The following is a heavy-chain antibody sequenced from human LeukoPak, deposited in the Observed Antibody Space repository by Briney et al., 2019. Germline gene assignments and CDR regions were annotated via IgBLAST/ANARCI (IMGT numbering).Heavy chain of an antibody. Sequence: PGGSLRLSCAASGFTFSSYSMNWVRQAPGKGLEWVSYISSSSSTIYYADSVKGRFTISRDNAKNSLYLQMNSLRAEDTAVYYCARLDVHDAFDIWGQGTMVTVSS. V-gene: IGHV3-48*04. CDR1: GFTFSSYS. D-gene: IGHD2-2*03. CDR2: ISSSSSTI. CDR3: ARLDVHDAFDI. J-gene: IGHJ3*02.